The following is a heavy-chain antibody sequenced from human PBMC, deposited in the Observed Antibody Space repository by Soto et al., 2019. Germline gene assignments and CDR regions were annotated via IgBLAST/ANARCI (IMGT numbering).Heavy chain of an antibody. Sequence: QVHLQESGPGLVKPSGTLSLTCAVSGGSITTNWWSWVRQPPGKGLEWIGEIYHSWTSNYNPSLRGRVTISVDKSNNQFSLNLNSWTAADSAIYYCARHIAVPRTRGFDYWGQGNLVTVSS. CDR1: GGSITTNW. J-gene: IGHJ4*02. CDR3: ARHIAVPRTRGFDY. D-gene: IGHD6-19*01. CDR2: IYHSWTS. V-gene: IGHV4-4*02.